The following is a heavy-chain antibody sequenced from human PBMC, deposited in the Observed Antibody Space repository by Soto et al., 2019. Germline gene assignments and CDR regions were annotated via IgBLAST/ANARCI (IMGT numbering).Heavy chain of an antibody. CDR2: IWYDGSNK. V-gene: IGHV3-33*01. CDR3: ARDKHASGWYSYY. CDR1: GFTFSSYG. D-gene: IGHD6-19*01. Sequence: QVQLVESGGGVVQPGRSLRLSCAASGFTFSSYGMHWVRQAPGKGLEWLAVIWYDGSNKYYADSVKGRFTISRDNSKNTLYLQMNSLRAEDTAVYYCARDKHASGWYSYYWGQGTLVTVSS. J-gene: IGHJ4*02.